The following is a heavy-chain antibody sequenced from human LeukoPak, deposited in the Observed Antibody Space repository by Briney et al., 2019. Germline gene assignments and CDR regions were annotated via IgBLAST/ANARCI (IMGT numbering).Heavy chain of an antibody. CDR2: LYTGSDT. V-gene: IGHV3-53*01. D-gene: IGHD3-22*01. J-gene: IGHJ4*02. CDR3: ASTGSGYGERHFDY. Sequence: AGGSLRLSCAASGFAVSSNYMSWVRQAPGEGLEWVSVLYTGSDTYYADSVKGRFTISRDNSKNTLYLQMNNLRVEDTAVYYCASTGSGYGERHFDYWGQGTLVTVSS. CDR1: GFAVSSNY.